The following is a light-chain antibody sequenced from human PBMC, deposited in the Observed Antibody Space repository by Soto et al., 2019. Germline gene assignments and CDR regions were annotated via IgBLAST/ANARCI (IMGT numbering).Light chain of an antibody. CDR3: QQYHTSSIT. CDR1: QTISSW. V-gene: IGKV1-5*01. Sequence: DIHMTQSPSSLSASVVDRVTITCRASQTISSWLAWYQQKPGKAPTLLIYDASTLERGVPSRFSGTGSGTEFTLSIDSLQPDDFATYYCQQYHTSSITFGQGTRLEI. CDR2: DAS. J-gene: IGKJ5*01.